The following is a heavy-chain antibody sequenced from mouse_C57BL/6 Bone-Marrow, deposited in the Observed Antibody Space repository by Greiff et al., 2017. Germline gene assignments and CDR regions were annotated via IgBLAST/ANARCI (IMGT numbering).Heavy chain of an antibody. J-gene: IGHJ4*01. CDR1: GYSFTDYN. CDR3: ARVYDYDYAMDY. Sequence: VQLKESGPELVKPGASVKISCKASGYSFTDYNMNWVKQSNGKSLEWIGVITPNYGTTSYNQKFKGKATLTVDQSSSTAYMQINSLTSEDSAVYYCARVYDYDYAMDYWGQGTSVTVSS. D-gene: IGHD2-4*01. CDR2: ITPNYGTT. V-gene: IGHV1-39*01.